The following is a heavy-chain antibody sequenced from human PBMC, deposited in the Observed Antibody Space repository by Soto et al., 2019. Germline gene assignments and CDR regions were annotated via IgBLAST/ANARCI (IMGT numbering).Heavy chain of an antibody. CDR3: AKDTAGWGLLAPFDY. Sequence: DVQLVESGGGLVQPGRSLRLSCAASGFTFDDYAMHWVRQAPGKGLEWVSGISWNSGSIGYADSVKGRFTISRDNAKNSLYLQMNSLRAEDTALYYCAKDTAGWGLLAPFDYWGQGTLVTVSS. D-gene: IGHD3-16*01. CDR2: ISWNSGSI. J-gene: IGHJ4*02. CDR1: GFTFDDYA. V-gene: IGHV3-9*01.